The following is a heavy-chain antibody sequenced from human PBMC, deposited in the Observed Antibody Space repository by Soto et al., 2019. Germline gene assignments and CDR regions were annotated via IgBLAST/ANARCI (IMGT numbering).Heavy chain of an antibody. D-gene: IGHD6-19*01. Sequence: GWSLRLSCASSGFTFISYGMHWVRQAPGKGLEWVAVISYDGSNKYYADSVKGRFTISRDNSKNTLYLQMNSLRAEDTAVYYCAKDSGWYLGPWGQGTLVTVSS. CDR2: ISYDGSNK. V-gene: IGHV3-30*18. CDR3: AKDSGWYLGP. CDR1: GFTFISYG. J-gene: IGHJ5*02.